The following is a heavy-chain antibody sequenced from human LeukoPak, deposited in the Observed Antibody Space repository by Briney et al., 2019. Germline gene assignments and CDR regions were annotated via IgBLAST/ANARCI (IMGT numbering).Heavy chain of an antibody. CDR1: GYSFTSYW. D-gene: IGHD2-2*01. Sequence: GESLKISCKGSGYSFTSYWIGWVRQMPGKGLEWMGIIYPGDSDTRYSPSFQGQVTISADRSISTAYLQWSSLKASDTAMYYCAKTSYCSSTSCYAFDYWGQGTLVTVSS. J-gene: IGHJ4*02. CDR3: AKTSYCSSTSCYAFDY. CDR2: IYPGDSDT. V-gene: IGHV5-51*01.